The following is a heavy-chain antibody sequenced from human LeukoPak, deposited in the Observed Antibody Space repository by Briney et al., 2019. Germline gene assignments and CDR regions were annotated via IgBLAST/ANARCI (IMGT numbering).Heavy chain of an antibody. CDR2: IYYSWST. CDR1: GGSISSSSYY. D-gene: IGHD1-7*01. CDR3: ARDNWNYGSSMDV. V-gene: IGHV4-39*07. J-gene: IGHJ6*02. Sequence: SETLSLTCTVSGGSISSSSYYWGWIRLPPGKGLEWIGSIYYSWSTNYNPSLKSRVTISVDTSKNQFSLKLSSVTAADTAVYYCARDNWNYGSSMDVWGQGTTVTVSS.